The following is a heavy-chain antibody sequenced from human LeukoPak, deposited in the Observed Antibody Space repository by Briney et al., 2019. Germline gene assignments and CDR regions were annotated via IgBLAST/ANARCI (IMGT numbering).Heavy chain of an antibody. V-gene: IGHV1-69*06. CDR1: GGTFSSYA. J-gene: IGHJ6*04. Sequence: ASVKVSCKASGGTFSSYAISWVRQAPGQGLEWMGGIIPIFGTANYAQKLQGRVTITADKSTSTAYMELSSLRSEDTAVYYCACSSTTYYYYYGMDVWGKGTTVTASS. D-gene: IGHD2-2*01. CDR3: ACSSTTYYYYYGMDV. CDR2: IIPIFGTA.